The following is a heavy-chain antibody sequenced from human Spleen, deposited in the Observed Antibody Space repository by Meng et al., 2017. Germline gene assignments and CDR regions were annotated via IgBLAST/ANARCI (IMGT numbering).Heavy chain of an antibody. CDR2: IYTSGST. D-gene: IGHD3-22*01. J-gene: IGHJ4*02. CDR3: ARVMFSSGCDY. CDR1: GGSIRSGSYY. V-gene: IGHV4-61*02. Sequence: QVQLQESGPGLVKPSQTLSLTCTVSGGSIRSGSYYWSWIRQPAGKGLEWIGRIYTSGSTNYNPSLKSRVTMSVDTSNNQFSLRLNSLTAADTAVYYCARVMFSSGCDYWGQGTLVTVSS.